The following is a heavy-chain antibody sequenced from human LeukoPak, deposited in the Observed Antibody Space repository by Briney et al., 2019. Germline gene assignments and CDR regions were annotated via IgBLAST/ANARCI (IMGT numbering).Heavy chain of an antibody. J-gene: IGHJ6*03. CDR1: GYTFTGYY. CDR2: INPNSGGT. D-gene: IGHD3-3*01. CDR3: ARGQRRYDFWSGYPWDYYYYYYMDV. V-gene: IGHV1-2*02. Sequence: GASVKVSCKASGYTFTGYYMHWVRQAPGQGLEWMGWINPNSGGTNYAQKFQGRVTMTRDTSISTAYMELSRLISDDTAVYYCARGQRRYDFWSGYPWDYYYYYYMDVWGKGTTVTVSS.